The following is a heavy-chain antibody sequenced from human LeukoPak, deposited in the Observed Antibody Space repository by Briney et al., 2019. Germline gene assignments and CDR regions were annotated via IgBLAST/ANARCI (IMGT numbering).Heavy chain of an antibody. CDR3: AKDLAIYDSIYFDY. CDR2: ISGSGGST. Sequence: HPGGSLRLSCAASGFTFSSYAMSWVRQAPGRGLEWVSAISGSGGSTYYADSVKGRFTISRDNSKNTLYLQMNSLRAEDPAVYYCAKDLAIYDSIYFDYWGQGTLVTVSS. CDR1: GFTFSSYA. D-gene: IGHD3-22*01. J-gene: IGHJ4*02. V-gene: IGHV3-23*01.